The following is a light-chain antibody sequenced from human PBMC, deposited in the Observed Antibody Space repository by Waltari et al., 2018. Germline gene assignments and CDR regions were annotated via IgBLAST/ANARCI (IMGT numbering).Light chain of an antibody. CDR2: EAS. Sequence: IQLTQSPSSLSASVGDTVTITCRASQGISTYLAWLQQKPGRAPKVLIFEASTLQSGVPSRFSGSGSGIDFTLTISSLQPEDVATYYCQQFHDYLWTFGQGTKVEIK. V-gene: IGKV1-9*01. CDR1: QGISTY. J-gene: IGKJ1*01. CDR3: QQFHDYLWT.